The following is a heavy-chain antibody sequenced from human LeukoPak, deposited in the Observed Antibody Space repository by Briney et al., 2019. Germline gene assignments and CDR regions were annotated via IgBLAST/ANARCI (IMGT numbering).Heavy chain of an antibody. CDR2: ISNRGDTT. Sequence: GGSLRLSCAASGFTFRSYAMTWVRQAPGQGLEWVSAISNRGDTTYYTDSVKGRFTISRDNSRNTLYLQMNSLRADDTAEYYCAKVEGVAGPGDYWGQGTLVTVSS. J-gene: IGHJ4*02. D-gene: IGHD6-19*01. CDR1: GFTFRSYA. CDR3: AKVEGVAGPGDY. V-gene: IGHV3-23*01.